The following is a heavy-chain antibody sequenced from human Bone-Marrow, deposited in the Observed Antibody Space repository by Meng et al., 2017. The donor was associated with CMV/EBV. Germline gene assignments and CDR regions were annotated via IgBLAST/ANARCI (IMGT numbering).Heavy chain of an antibody. CDR3: ARGQDWSGSDPS. CDR1: GGSISSSSYY. V-gene: IGHV4-39*07. J-gene: IGHJ1*01. D-gene: IGHD1-26*01. Sequence: SETLSLTCTVSGGSISSSSYYWGWIRQPPGKGLEWIGEINHSGSTNYNPSLKSRVTISVDTSKNQFSLKLSSVTAADTAVYYCARGQDWSGSDPSWGQGTLVTVSS. CDR2: INHSGST.